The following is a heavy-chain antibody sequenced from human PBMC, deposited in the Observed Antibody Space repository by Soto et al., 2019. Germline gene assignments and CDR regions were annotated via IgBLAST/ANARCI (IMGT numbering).Heavy chain of an antibody. Sequence: QVQLQESGPGLVKPSETLSLTCTVSGGSISSYYWTWIRQPPGKGLEWIGFIYNSGSTHYNPSLRSRVTISVATPKNPFSLKLRSVTAADTAVYYCASMGYHYGSGSYPLDYWGQGTLVTVSS. J-gene: IGHJ4*02. CDR2: IYNSGST. V-gene: IGHV4-59*08. D-gene: IGHD3-10*01. CDR1: GGSISSYY. CDR3: ASMGYHYGSGSYPLDY.